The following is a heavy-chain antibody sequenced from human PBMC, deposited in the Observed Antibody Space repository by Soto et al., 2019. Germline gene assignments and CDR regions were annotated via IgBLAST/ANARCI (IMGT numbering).Heavy chain of an antibody. Sequence: SETLSLTCTVSGGSISSGGYYWSWIRQHPGKGLEWIGYIYYSGSTYYNPSLKSRVTISVDTSKNQFSLKLSSVTAADTAVYYCARARIMITFGGVIVGPYFDYWGQGTLVTVSS. CDR3: ARARIMITFGGVIVGPYFDY. CDR1: GGSISSGGYY. J-gene: IGHJ4*02. D-gene: IGHD3-16*02. CDR2: IYYSGST. V-gene: IGHV4-31*03.